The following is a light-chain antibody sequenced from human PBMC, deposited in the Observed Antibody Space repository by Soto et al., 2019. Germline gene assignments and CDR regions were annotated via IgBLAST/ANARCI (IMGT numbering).Light chain of an antibody. Sequence: DIQMTQSPSTLSASVGDRVTITCRASQSISSWLAWYQQKPGKAPKLLIYDASSLESGVPSRFSGNGSGTEFTLTISSLQPDDFAVYYCQHYNSYSEAFGQGNKVDIK. J-gene: IGKJ1*01. CDR1: QSISSW. CDR2: DAS. CDR3: QHYNSYSEA. V-gene: IGKV1-5*01.